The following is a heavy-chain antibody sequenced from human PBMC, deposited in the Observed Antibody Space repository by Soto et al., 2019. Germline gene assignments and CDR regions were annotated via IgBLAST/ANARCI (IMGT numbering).Heavy chain of an antibody. V-gene: IGHV4-34*01. D-gene: IGHD6-19*01. Sequence: TSETLSLTCAVYGGSFSGYYWSWIRQPPGKGLEWIGEINHSGSTNYNPSLKSRVTISVDTSKNQFSLKLSSVTAADTAVYYCGRARRAVAGGVAYYYGMDVWGQGTTVT. CDR2: INHSGST. J-gene: IGHJ6*02. CDR1: GGSFSGYY. CDR3: GRARRAVAGGVAYYYGMDV.